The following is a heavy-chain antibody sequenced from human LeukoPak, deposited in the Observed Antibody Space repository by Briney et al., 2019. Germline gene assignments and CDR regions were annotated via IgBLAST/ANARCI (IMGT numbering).Heavy chain of an antibody. CDR3: AKAPVTTCSGAYCYPFDY. CDR1: GFTFSNYS. D-gene: IGHD2-21*01. Sequence: GGSLRLSCAASGFTFSNYSMNWVRQAPGKGLEWVSYISRSSTTIYYADSVKGRFTISRDNAKNSLYLQMNRLRAEDAAVYYCAKAPVTTCSGAYCYPFDYWGQGTLVTVSS. J-gene: IGHJ4*02. V-gene: IGHV3-48*01. CDR2: ISRSSTTI.